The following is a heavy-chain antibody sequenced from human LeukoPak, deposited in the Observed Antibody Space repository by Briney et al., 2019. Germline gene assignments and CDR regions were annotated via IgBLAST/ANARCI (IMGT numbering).Heavy chain of an antibody. CDR1: GFTVSSNY. V-gene: IGHV3-53*01. CDR3: AREIAVAGNYYFDY. D-gene: IGHD6-19*01. CDR2: IYSGGST. J-gene: IGHJ4*02. Sequence: PGGSLRLSCAASGFTVSSNYMSWVRQAPGKGLEWVSVIYSGGSTYYADSVKGRFTISRDNSKNTLYLQMNSLRAEDTAVYYCAREIAVAGNYYFDYWGRGTLVTVSS.